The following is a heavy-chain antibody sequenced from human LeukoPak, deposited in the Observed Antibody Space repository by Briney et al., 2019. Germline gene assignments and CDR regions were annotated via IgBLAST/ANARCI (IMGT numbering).Heavy chain of an antibody. CDR1: GFTFSSYE. CDR3: ARDSSSWYYYYYMDV. J-gene: IGHJ6*03. CDR2: ISSSGSTI. V-gene: IGHV3-48*03. D-gene: IGHD6-13*01. Sequence: GGSLRLSCAASGFTFSSYEMNWVRQAPGKGLEWVSYISSSGSTIYYADSVKGRFTISRDNAKNSLYLQMNSLRAEDTAVYYCARDSSSWYYYYYMDVWGKGTTVTISS.